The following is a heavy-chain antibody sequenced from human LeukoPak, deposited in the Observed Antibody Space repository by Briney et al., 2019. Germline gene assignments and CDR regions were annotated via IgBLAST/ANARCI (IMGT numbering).Heavy chain of an antibody. Sequence: GGSLRLSCEASGFTFSAYAMTWVRQAPGQGLEGVSSIGSDNKPHYSESVKGRFAISRDNSKSMLFLQLNSLRAEDTALYYCARVLHYYVAMDVWGQGTTVTVSS. CDR2: IGSDNKP. D-gene: IGHD3-10*02. J-gene: IGHJ6*02. CDR3: ARVLHYYVAMDV. V-gene: IGHV3-23*05. CDR1: GFTFSAYA.